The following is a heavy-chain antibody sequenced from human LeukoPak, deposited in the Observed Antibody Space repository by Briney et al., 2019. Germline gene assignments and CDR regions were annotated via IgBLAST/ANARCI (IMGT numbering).Heavy chain of an antibody. CDR2: IKQGGSEK. V-gene: IGHV3-7*01. J-gene: IGHJ4*02. Sequence: PARSLRLSCAASGFTFSNYGMHWVRQAPGKGLEWVANIKQGGSEKYYADSVKGLFTISRDNAKNSLYLQMNSLRAEDTAVYYCARTYYDILTGSFADYWGQGTLVPVSS. CDR3: ARTYYDILTGSFADY. D-gene: IGHD3-9*01. CDR1: GFTFSNYG.